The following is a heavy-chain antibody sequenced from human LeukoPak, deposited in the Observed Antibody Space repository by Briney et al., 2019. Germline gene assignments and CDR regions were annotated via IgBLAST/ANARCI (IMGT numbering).Heavy chain of an antibody. J-gene: IGHJ4*02. CDR2: ITTYNNNP. CDR1: GYTFTIYS. Sequence: GASVTVSCMASGYTFTIYSVTWVGLAPGQRLEWVGWITTYNNNPKYAREVQGRVTVATDKSTSTAYLELRSLKSDDTAVYYCARFYRERGDYIDPFDYWRQRTLVTVSS. V-gene: IGHV1-18*01. D-gene: IGHD4-17*01. CDR3: ARFYRERGDYIDPFDY.